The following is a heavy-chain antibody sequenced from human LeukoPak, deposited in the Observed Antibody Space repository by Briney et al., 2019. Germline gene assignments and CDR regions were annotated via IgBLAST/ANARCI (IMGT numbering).Heavy chain of an antibody. V-gene: IGHV4-34*01. CDR1: GGSFSTYY. CDR3: VRVCDY. Sequence: SETLSLTCAVYGGSFSTYYWSWIRQPPGKGLKWIGEISHSGSTSYNPSLDSRVTISADTSKNQFSLKLSSVTAADTAVYYCVRVCDYWGQGTLVTVSS. CDR2: ISHSGST. J-gene: IGHJ4*02.